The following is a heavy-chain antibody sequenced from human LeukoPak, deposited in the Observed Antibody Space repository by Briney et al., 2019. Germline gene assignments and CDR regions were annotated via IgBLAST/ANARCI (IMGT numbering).Heavy chain of an antibody. CDR1: GVTLSTYA. CDR3: AKARAGDITAAFNY. J-gene: IGHJ4*02. V-gene: IGHV3-23*01. CDR2: ITSGANT. D-gene: IGHD6-13*01. Sequence: GGSLRLSCAASGVTLSTYAMSWVRQAPGKGLEWVSGITSGANTYYADSVKGRFTISRDNSENTLNLQMNSLRAEDTAIYYCAKARAGDITAAFNYWGQGTLVTVSS.